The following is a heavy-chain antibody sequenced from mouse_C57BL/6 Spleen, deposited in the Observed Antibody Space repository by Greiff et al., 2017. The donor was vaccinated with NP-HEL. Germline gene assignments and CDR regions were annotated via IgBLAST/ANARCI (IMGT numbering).Heavy chain of an antibody. J-gene: IGHJ2*01. CDR3: AREGYYGSGDY. Sequence: VKLMESGAELVKPGASVKMSCKASGYTFTSYWITWVKQRPGQGLEWIGDIYPGSGSTNYNEKFKSKATLTVDTSSSTAYMQLSSLTSEDSAVYYCAREGYYGSGDYWGQGTTLTVSS. D-gene: IGHD1-1*01. V-gene: IGHV1-55*01. CDR2: IYPGSGST. CDR1: GYTFTSYW.